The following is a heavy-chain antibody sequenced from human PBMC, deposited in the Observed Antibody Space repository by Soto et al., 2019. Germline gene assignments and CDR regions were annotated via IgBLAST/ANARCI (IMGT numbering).Heavy chain of an antibody. Sequence: GGSLRLSCAASGFTFSSYAMSWVLQAPWKGLEWVSAISGSGGSTYYADSVKGRFTISRDNSKNTLYLQMNSLRAEDTAVYYCAKDGRYDFWSGYFPTYYFDYWGQGTLVTVSS. CDR3: AKDGRYDFWSGYFPTYYFDY. D-gene: IGHD3-3*01. CDR1: GFTFSSYA. V-gene: IGHV3-23*01. CDR2: ISGSGGST. J-gene: IGHJ4*02.